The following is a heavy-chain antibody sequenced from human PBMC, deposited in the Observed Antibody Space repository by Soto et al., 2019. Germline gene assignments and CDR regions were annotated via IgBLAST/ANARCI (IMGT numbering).Heavy chain of an antibody. CDR1: GLTFSKYW. CDR3: AIQDCTNDVCLEAAVTVGGALEY. CDR2: ISSEGTTT. D-gene: IGHD2-8*01. Sequence: GGSLRLSCAASGLTFSKYWMHWVRQAPGKGPVWVSYISSEGTTTDYADSVKGRFTISRDNAKNTLYLQMDSLRVEDTAVYYCAIQDCTNDVCLEAAVTVGGALEYWGQG. J-gene: IGHJ4*02. V-gene: IGHV3-74*01.